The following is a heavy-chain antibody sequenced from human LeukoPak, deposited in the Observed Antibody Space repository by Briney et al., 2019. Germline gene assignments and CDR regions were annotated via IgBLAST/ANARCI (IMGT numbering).Heavy chain of an antibody. CDR1: GGTFSSYA. CDR2: IIPIFGTA. D-gene: IGHD3-3*01. CDR3: ARGPAIYYDFWSGYKDTEYFQH. Sequence: SVKVSCKASGGTFSSYAISWVRQAPGQGLEWMGGIIPIFGTANYAQKFQGRVTITTDESTSTAYMELSSLRSEDTAVYYCARGPAIYYDFWSGYKDTEYFQHWGQGTLVTVSS. J-gene: IGHJ1*01. V-gene: IGHV1-69*05.